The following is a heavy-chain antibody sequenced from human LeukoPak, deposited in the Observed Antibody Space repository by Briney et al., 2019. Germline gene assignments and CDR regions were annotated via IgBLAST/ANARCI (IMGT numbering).Heavy chain of an antibody. Sequence: PGGSLRLSCAASGFTFSSYSMKWVRQAPGKGLEWGSYITSSSDTIYYADSVKGRFTISRDNAKNSLYLQMNSLRGEDTAVYYCVTGWYTTAGGGHWGQGTLVTVSS. CDR2: ITSSSDTI. V-gene: IGHV3-48*01. CDR3: VTGWYTTAGGGH. CDR1: GFTFSSYS. D-gene: IGHD6-19*01. J-gene: IGHJ4*02.